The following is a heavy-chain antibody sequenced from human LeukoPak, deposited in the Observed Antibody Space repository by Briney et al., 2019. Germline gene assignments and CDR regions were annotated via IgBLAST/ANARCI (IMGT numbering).Heavy chain of an antibody. CDR2: IGADGDT. D-gene: IGHD2-21*01. Sequence: GGSLRLSCAASGFTFSSYDMHWVRQGIGKGLEWVSGIGADGDTYYPGSLKGRFTISRENAKNSLYLQMNSLRAGDTAVYYCARGKHNWFDPWGQGTLVTVSS. J-gene: IGHJ5*02. CDR3: ARGKHNWFDP. CDR1: GFTFSSYD. V-gene: IGHV3-13*01.